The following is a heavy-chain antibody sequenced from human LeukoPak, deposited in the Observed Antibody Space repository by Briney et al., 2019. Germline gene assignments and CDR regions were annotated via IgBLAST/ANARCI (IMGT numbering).Heavy chain of an antibody. V-gene: IGHV4-4*07. CDR1: GGSISSYY. CDR2: IYTSGST. CDR3: ARELDCSSTSCSNSYYYYYYMDV. J-gene: IGHJ6*03. Sequence: SETLSLTCTVSGGSISSYYWSWIRQPAGKGLEWIGRIYTSGSTNYNPSLKSRVTISVDTSKNQFSLKLSSVTAADTAVYYCARELDCSSTSCSNSYYYYYYMDVWGKGTTVTVSS. D-gene: IGHD2-2*01.